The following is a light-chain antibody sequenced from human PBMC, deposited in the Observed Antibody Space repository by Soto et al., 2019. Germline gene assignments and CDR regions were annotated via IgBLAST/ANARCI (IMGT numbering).Light chain of an antibody. J-gene: IGKJ1*01. Sequence: DLQMTQSPSSLSASVRDRVTITCRASQGIRDALGWYQQKPGKAPKRLIYAASSLQSGVPSRFSGSGSGTEFTLTISSLQPEDFATYYCLQHNSYPQTFGQGTKVEIK. CDR2: AAS. V-gene: IGKV1-17*01. CDR3: LQHNSYPQT. CDR1: QGIRDA.